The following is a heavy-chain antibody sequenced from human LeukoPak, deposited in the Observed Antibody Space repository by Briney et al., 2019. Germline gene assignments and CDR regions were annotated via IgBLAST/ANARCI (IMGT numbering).Heavy chain of an antibody. D-gene: IGHD1-26*01. V-gene: IGHV4-34*01. J-gene: IGHJ5*02. CDR3: ARGPALHSKWVGGRWFDP. Sequence: SETLSLTCAVYGGSFSGYYWSWIRQPPGKGLEWIGEINHSGSTNYNPPLKSRVTISVDTSKNQFSLKLSSVTAADTAMYYCARGPALHSKWVGGRWFDPWGQGTLVTVSS. CDR1: GGSFSGYY. CDR2: INHSGST.